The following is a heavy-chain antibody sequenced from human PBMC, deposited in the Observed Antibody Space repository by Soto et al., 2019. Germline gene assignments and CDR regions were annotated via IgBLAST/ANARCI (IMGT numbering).Heavy chain of an antibody. CDR2: ISGSGGST. CDR3: AKDPADIVIVPTNGRGGIYYYRLEG. V-gene: IGHV3-23*01. Sequence: VVSLRLSFAASGFTFSSYAMSWVRQAPGKGLEWVSAISGSGGSTYYADSVKGRFTISRDNSKNTLDLQMNSLRAEDTAVYYCAKDPADIVIVPTNGRGGIYYYRLEGWGQGTTVTV. D-gene: IGHD2-2*01. CDR1: GFTFSSYA. J-gene: IGHJ6*02.